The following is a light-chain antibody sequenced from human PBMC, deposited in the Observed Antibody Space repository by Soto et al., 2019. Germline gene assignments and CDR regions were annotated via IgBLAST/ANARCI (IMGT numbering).Light chain of an antibody. J-gene: IGLJ1*01. CDR1: TSDVGGYDY. V-gene: IGLV2-14*01. CDR3: SSYLGSSTLSGV. Sequence: QSVLTQPASVSGSPGQSITVSCTGTTSDVGGYDYVAWYQQHPGKAPKLMIYDVSSRPSGVSNRFSGSKSGNTASLTISGLQAEDEADYCCSSYLGSSTLSGVFGTGTKLTVL. CDR2: DVS.